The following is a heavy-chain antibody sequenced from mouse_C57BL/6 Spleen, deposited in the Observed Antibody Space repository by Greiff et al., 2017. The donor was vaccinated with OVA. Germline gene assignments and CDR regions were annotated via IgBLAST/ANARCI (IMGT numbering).Heavy chain of an antibody. D-gene: IGHD2-5*01. CDR1: GYTFTSYW. J-gene: IGHJ1*03. CDR3: ARGDYSNYELYFDV. CDR2: IYPGSGST. Sequence: QVQLKQPGAELVKPGASVKMSCKASGYTFTSYWITWVKQRPGQGLEWIGDIYPGSGSTNYNEKFKSKATLTVDTSSSTAYMQLSSLTSEDSAVYYCARGDYSNYELYFDVWGTGTTVTVSS. V-gene: IGHV1-55*01.